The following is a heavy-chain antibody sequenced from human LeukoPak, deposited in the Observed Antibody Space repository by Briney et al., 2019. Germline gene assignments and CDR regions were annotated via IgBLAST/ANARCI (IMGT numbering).Heavy chain of an antibody. Sequence: ASVKVSCKASGYTFTGYYMHWVRQAPGQGLEWMGWINPNSGGTNYAQKFQGRVTMTRDTSISTAYMELSRLRSDDTAVYYCARSIVVVPAAIKSNHHYFDYWGQGTLVTVSS. J-gene: IGHJ4*02. D-gene: IGHD2-2*02. V-gene: IGHV1-2*02. CDR1: GYTFTGYY. CDR3: ARSIVVVPAAIKSNHHYFDY. CDR2: INPNSGGT.